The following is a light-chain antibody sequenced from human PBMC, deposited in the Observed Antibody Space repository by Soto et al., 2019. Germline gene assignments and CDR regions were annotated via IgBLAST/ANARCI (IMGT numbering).Light chain of an antibody. CDR3: QQYDSYSSGP. CDR1: QTINSW. V-gene: IGKV1-5*01. CDR2: DAS. Sequence: DIQMTQSPSTLSASVGDRVTITCRASQTINSWLAWYQQKPGKAPKVLIFDASSLKTGVPSRFSGSGSGTEFTLTISNLQPDDFATYYCQQYDSYSSGPFGQGTKGDIK. J-gene: IGKJ1*01.